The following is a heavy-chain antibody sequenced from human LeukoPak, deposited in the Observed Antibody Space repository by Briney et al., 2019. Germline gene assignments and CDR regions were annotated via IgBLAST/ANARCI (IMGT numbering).Heavy chain of an antibody. CDR2: IYYSGST. Sequence: SETLSLTCTVSGGSISSHYWSWLRQPPGKGLEWIGYIYYSGSTNYNPSLKSRVTISVDTSKNQFSLKLSSVTAADTAVYYCAGDKYQLLLGYYYYYMDVWGKGTTVTVSS. J-gene: IGHJ6*03. V-gene: IGHV4-59*11. D-gene: IGHD2-2*01. CDR3: AGDKYQLLLGYYYYYMDV. CDR1: GGSISSHY.